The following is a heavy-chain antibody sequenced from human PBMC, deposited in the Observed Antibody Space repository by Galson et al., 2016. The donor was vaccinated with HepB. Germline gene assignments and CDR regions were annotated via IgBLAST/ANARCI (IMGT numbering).Heavy chain of an antibody. J-gene: IGHJ6*02. V-gene: IGHV3-21*01. CDR2: ISSSSRHI. CDR1: GFTFSSYS. Sequence: SLRLSCAASGFTFSSYSMNWVRQAPGKGLEWVSCISSSSRHIYYSDSLKGRVTISRDNAKNSLFLQVNSLRDEDTAVYYCARGKTPNHYYYSMDVWGQGTTVTVS. CDR3: ARGKTPNHYYYSMDV. D-gene: IGHD2-8*01.